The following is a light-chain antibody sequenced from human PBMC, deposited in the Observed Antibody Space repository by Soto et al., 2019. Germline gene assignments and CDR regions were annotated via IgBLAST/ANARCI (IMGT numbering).Light chain of an antibody. CDR2: GNN. J-gene: IGLJ2*01. Sequence: QSALTQPPSVSGAPGQRVTISCIGSSSNIGAGYDVHWYQHLPGTAPKLLIYGNNNRPSGVPDRFSGSKSGTSASLAITGLQAEDEADYYCQSYDSSLSVVFGGGTKVTVL. V-gene: IGLV1-40*01. CDR3: QSYDSSLSVV. CDR1: SSNIGAGYD.